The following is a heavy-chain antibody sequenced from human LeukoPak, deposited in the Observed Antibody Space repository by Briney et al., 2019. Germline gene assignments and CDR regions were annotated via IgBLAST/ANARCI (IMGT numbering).Heavy chain of an antibody. V-gene: IGHV4-30-2*01. Sequence: SETLPLTCAVSGGSISSGGYSWSWIRQPPGKGLEWIGYIYHSGSTYYNPSLKSRVTISVDRSKNQFSLKLSSVTAADTAVYYCARGHYYGSGSHPFDYWGQGTLVTVSS. J-gene: IGHJ4*02. CDR3: ARGHYYGSGSHPFDY. CDR2: IYHSGST. D-gene: IGHD3-10*01. CDR1: GGSISSGGYS.